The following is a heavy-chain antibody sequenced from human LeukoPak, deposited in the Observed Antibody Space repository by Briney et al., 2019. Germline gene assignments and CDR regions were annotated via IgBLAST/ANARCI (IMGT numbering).Heavy chain of an antibody. CDR3: ARAQTLFWEFDGFDI. Sequence: GGSLRLSCAASGFTFSSHSINWVRQATGKGLEGIATMTNRNNIHYADSVKGRFTISRDNAENSVYLQMNSLRDEDTAVYSCARAQTLFWEFDGFDIWGRGTKVTVSS. D-gene: IGHD3-3*01. V-gene: IGHV3-69-1*01. CDR2: MTNRNNI. CDR1: GFTFSSHS. J-gene: IGHJ3*02.